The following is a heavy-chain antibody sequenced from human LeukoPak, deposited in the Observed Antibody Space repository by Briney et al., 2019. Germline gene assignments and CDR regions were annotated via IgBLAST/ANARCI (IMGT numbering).Heavy chain of an antibody. Sequence: GGSLRLSCAASGFSFSDSAFHWVRQAPGKGLEWVANIKQDGSEKYYVDPVKGRFTVSRDNAKNSLYLQMNSLRAEDTAVYYCARDRRSVGATNYYYYGMDVWGQGTTVTVSS. CDR1: GFSFSDSA. J-gene: IGHJ6*02. D-gene: IGHD1-26*01. V-gene: IGHV3-7*01. CDR2: IKQDGSEK. CDR3: ARDRRSVGATNYYYYGMDV.